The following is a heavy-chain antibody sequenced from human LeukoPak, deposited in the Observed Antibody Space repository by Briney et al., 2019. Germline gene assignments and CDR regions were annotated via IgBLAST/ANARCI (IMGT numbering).Heavy chain of an antibody. Sequence: SGRSLRLSCAASGFTFTNYWMHWVRQAPGKGLVWVSHINTDGSSTNYADSVKGRFTISRDNAKNTLYLQMNSLRAEDTAVYYCARDPGAYFDYWGQGTLVTVSS. V-gene: IGHV3-74*01. CDR1: GFTFTNYW. CDR3: ARDPGAYFDY. CDR2: INTDGSST. D-gene: IGHD3-16*01. J-gene: IGHJ4*02.